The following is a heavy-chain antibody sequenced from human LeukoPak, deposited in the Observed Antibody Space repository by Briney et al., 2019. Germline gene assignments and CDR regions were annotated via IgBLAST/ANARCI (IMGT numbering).Heavy chain of an antibody. CDR2: ISTSSSYI. CDR1: GFTFSSYN. J-gene: IGHJ4*02. CDR3: AGDDTNYGDFRFSY. Sequence: GGSLRLSCAASGFTFSSYNMNWVRQAPGKGLEWVSSISTSSSYIYYADSLKGRFTISRDNAKKSLFLQMNSLRADDTAVYYCAGDDTNYGDFRFSYWGQGTLVTVSS. D-gene: IGHD4-17*01. V-gene: IGHV3-21*01.